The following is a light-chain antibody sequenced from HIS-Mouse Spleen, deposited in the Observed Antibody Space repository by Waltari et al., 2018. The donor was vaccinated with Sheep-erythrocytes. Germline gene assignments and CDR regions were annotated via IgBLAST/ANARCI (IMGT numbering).Light chain of an antibody. CDR2: EVS. J-gene: IGLJ2*01. V-gene: IGLV2-14*01. CDR1: SRGVGGYNG. CDR3: CSSAGSYTFVV. Sequence: QSARTQPAYVSGSPGKSITISCTGTSRGVGGYNGVTCDQQNPGKASKHMIDEVSNRHSGISTLFSGSKSGNTASLTISGFQAEDEAECYCCSSAGSYTFVVFGAGTKLTVL.